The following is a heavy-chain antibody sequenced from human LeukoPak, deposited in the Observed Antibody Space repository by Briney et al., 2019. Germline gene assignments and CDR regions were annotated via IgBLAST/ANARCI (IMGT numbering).Heavy chain of an antibody. J-gene: IGHJ4*02. D-gene: IGHD1-14*01. CDR1: GFTFSSYA. CDR3: AKDHTRGGNFDY. CDR2: ISGSGGST. Sequence: GGSLRLSCAASGFTFSSYAMSWVRQAPGKGLEWVSTISGSGGSTYYADSVKGRFTISRDNSKNTLYLQMNSLRAEDTAVYYCAKDHTRGGNFDYWGQGTLVTVSS. V-gene: IGHV3-23*01.